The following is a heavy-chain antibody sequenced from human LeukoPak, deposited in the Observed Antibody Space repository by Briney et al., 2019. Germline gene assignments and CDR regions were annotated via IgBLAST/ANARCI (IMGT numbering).Heavy chain of an antibody. V-gene: IGHV3-33*06. CDR2: IWYDGSNK. Sequence: GGSLRLSCAASGFTFSSYGMHWVRQAPGKGLEGVAVIWYDGSNKYYADSVKGRFTISRDNSKNTLYLQMNSLSAQDTAVYYCAKDPHPDYYYYYMDVWGKGTTVTVSS. J-gene: IGHJ6*03. CDR3: AKDPHPDYYYYYMDV. CDR1: GFTFSSYG.